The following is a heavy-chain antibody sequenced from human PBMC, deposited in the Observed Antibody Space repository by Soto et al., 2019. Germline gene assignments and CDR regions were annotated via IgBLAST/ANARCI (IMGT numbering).Heavy chain of an antibody. J-gene: IGHJ6*02. Sequence: GASLKISCKGSGYTFTNYWIGWVRQMPGKGLEWMGIIYPGDSDTKYNPSFQGQVTISADKSITTTYLQWSSLKASDTAIYYCAASIFYYGMDVWGQGTTVTVSS. CDR1: GYTFTNYW. V-gene: IGHV5-51*01. CDR2: IYPGDSDT. CDR3: AASIFYYGMDV.